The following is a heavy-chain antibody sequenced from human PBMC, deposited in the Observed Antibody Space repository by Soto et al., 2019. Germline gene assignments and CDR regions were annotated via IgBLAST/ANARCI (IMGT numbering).Heavy chain of an antibody. V-gene: IGHV3-23*01. CDR3: AKDPSSGFAMENYFDY. CDR1: GFTFSSYA. D-gene: IGHD3-10*01. Sequence: EVLLSGSGGGLVQPGGSLRLSCAASGFTFSSYAMSWVRQAPGKGLEWVSAISGSSTSTYYADSVKGRFTISRDNSKNTLYLQMNSLRAEDTAVYYCAKDPSSGFAMENYFDYWGQGTLVTVSS. CDR2: ISGSSTST. J-gene: IGHJ4*02.